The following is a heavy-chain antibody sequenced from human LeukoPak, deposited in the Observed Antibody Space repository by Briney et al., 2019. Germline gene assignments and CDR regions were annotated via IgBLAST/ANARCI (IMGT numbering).Heavy chain of an antibody. D-gene: IGHD2-2*01. V-gene: IGHV1-2*02. CDR3: ARIHCSSTSVYYFDY. J-gene: IGHJ4*02. CDR1: GYTFTAYY. Sequence: ASVMVSCKASGYTFTAYYMHWVRQVPGQGLEWVGWVNPDRGGTNYAQKFQGRVTMTRDTSINTAYMDLSRLTSDDTAVYYCARIHCSSTSVYYFDYWGQGTLVPVSS. CDR2: VNPDRGGT.